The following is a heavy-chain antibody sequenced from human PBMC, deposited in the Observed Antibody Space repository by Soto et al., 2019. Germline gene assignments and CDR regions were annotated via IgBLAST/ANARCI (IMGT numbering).Heavy chain of an antibody. J-gene: IGHJ3*02. CDR2: IYYSGST. D-gene: IGHD3-22*01. CDR1: GGSISIGGYY. CDR3: ARGPRKSQWGITMIVVVTTSASDI. Sequence: SETLSLTCTVSGGSISIGGYYLSWIRQHPGKGLEWIGYIYYSGSTYYNPSLKSRVTISVDTSKNQFSLKLSSVTAADTAVYYCARGPRKSQWGITMIVVVTTSASDIWGQGTMVTVSS. V-gene: IGHV4-31*03.